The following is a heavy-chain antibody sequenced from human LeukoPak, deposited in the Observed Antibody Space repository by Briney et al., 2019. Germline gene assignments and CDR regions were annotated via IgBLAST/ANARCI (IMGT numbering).Heavy chain of an antibody. CDR1: GFTFGDYA. V-gene: IGHV3-30-3*01. D-gene: IGHD2-2*02. J-gene: IGHJ6*02. Sequence: GGSLRLSCTASGFTFGDYAMSWVRQAPGKGLEWVAVISNDGNNKYYADSVKGRFTISRDNSKNTLYLQMNSLRVEDTAVYYCASPVRYCSSTNCYIDYYYGVDVWGQGTTVTVSS. CDR2: ISNDGNNK. CDR3: ASPVRYCSSTNCYIDYYYGVDV.